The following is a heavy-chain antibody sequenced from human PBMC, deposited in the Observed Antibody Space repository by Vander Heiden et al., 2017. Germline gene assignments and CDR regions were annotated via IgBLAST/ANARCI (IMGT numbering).Heavy chain of an antibody. V-gene: IGHV1-69*01. J-gene: IGHJ4*02. D-gene: IGHD5-18*01. CDR1: GGHFSSYA. CDR3: ASSEEDSYGPYTFDY. Sequence: QVQLVQSGAEVKKPGSSVKVSCKASGGHFSSYAISWVRQAPGQGLEWMGGIIPIFGTANYAQKFQGRVTITADEATSTAYMELSSLRSEDTAVYYCASSEEDSYGPYTFDYWGQGTLVTVSS. CDR2: IIPIFGTA.